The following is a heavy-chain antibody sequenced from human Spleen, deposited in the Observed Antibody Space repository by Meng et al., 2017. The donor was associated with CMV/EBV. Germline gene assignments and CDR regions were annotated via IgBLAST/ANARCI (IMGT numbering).Heavy chain of an antibody. CDR1: GFTFSTYA. D-gene: IGHD3-10*01. Sequence: GESLKISCEASGFTFSTYAMHWVRQAPGRGLEWVAVISYDGSDKYYADSVKGRFTISRDTSKITLYLQMNSLGAEDTAVYYCARVKLNYYGSGVGYYGMDVWGQGTTVTVSS. CDR3: ARVKLNYYGSGVGYYGMDV. J-gene: IGHJ6*02. CDR2: ISYDGSDK. V-gene: IGHV3-30*04.